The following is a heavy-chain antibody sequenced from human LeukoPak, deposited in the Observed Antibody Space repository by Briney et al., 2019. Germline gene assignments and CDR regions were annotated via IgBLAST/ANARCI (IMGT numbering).Heavy chain of an antibody. J-gene: IGHJ4*02. D-gene: IGHD1-1*01. CDR1: GGSISGYY. Sequence: SETLSLTCTVSGGSISGYYWSWIRQPPGKGLEYIGYIYYSGSTNHNPSLKSRVTISVDTSKNQFSLKLSSVTAADTAVYYCARGRYTFDYWGQGTLVTVSS. V-gene: IGHV4-59*01. CDR3: ARGRYTFDY. CDR2: IYYSGST.